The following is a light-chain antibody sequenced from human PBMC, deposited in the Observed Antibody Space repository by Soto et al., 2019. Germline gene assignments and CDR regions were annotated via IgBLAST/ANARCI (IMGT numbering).Light chain of an antibody. CDR2: DAS. Sequence: EVVMTQSPATLFVSPGERATLSCRASQRVSSHLAWYQQTPGQAPRLLIYDASTRATGIPARFSGSGSGTEFTLTISSLQSEDFAVYYCQQYGSSPETFGQGTKVDIK. CDR3: QQYGSSPET. J-gene: IGKJ1*01. V-gene: IGKV3-15*01. CDR1: QRVSSH.